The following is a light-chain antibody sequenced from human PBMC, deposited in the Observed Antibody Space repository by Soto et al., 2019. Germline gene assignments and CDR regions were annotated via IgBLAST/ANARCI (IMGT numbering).Light chain of an antibody. CDR3: SSFVGSNNLL. Sequence: QSALTQPPSASGSPGQSVTISCTGTSSDVGGYNYVSWYQQHPDKAPKLMIFEVNKRPSGVPDRFSGSKSGNTASLTVSGLQAEDEADYYCSSFVGSNNLLFGGGTKLTVL. CDR2: EVN. J-gene: IGLJ2*01. CDR1: SSDVGGYNY. V-gene: IGLV2-8*01.